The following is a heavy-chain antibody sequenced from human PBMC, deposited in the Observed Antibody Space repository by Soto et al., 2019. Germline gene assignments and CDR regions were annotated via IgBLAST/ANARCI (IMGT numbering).Heavy chain of an antibody. Sequence: ASVKVSCKASGGTFSSYAISWVRQAPGQGLEWMGGIIPIFGTANYAQKFQGRVTITADESTSTAYMELGSLRSEDTAVYYCASYRSGYYNPPRYYYYGMDVWGQGTTVTVSS. CDR2: IIPIFGTA. CDR1: GGTFSSYA. D-gene: IGHD3-3*01. J-gene: IGHJ6*02. V-gene: IGHV1-69*13. CDR3: ASYRSGYYNPPRYYYYGMDV.